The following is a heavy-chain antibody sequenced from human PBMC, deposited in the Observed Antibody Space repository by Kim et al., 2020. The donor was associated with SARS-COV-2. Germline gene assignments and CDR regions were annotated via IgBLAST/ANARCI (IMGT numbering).Heavy chain of an antibody. Sequence: ASVKVSCKASVYTFTSYAMNWVRQAPGQGLEWMGWINTNTGNPTYAQGFTGRFVFSLDTSVSTAYLQISSLKAEDTAVYYCAIPDIVVVPAAKGTAFDIWGQGTMVTVSS. CDR1: VYTFTSYA. CDR3: AIPDIVVVPAAKGTAFDI. J-gene: IGHJ3*02. V-gene: IGHV7-4-1*02. D-gene: IGHD2-2*01. CDR2: INTNTGNP.